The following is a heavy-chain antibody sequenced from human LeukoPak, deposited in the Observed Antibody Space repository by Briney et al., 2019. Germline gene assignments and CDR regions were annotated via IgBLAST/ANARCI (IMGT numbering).Heavy chain of an antibody. V-gene: IGHV3-73*01. CDR2: IRDKANSYAT. Sequence: GGCLRLSCAASGLTFSGSAIHWVRQAAGKWLEWVCCIRDKANSYATAYIASVKGRFTISRDGSKNTAYLQMSSLKAEDTAVYYCTRWDCTTTGCCPCEYRGQGTLFTVSS. CDR1: GLTFSGSA. J-gene: IGHJ4*02. CDR3: TRWDCTTTGCCPCEY. D-gene: IGHD2-2*01.